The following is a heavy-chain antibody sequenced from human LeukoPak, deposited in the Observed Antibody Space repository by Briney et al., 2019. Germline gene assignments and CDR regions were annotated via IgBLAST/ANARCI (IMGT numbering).Heavy chain of an antibody. D-gene: IGHD3-22*01. Sequence: SWGSLRLSCAASGFTFSSYWMTWVRQAPGKGLEWVANIKQDGSEKYYVDSVKGRFTISRDNAKNSLYLQLNSLRAEDTAVYFCARDLRTYYPRHFDSWGQGTLVTVSS. CDR2: IKQDGSEK. V-gene: IGHV3-7*04. CDR3: ARDLRTYYPRHFDS. J-gene: IGHJ4*02. CDR1: GFTFSSYW.